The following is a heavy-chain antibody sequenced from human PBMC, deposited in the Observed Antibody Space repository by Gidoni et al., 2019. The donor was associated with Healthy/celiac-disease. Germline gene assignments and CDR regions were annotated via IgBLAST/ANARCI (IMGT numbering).Heavy chain of an antibody. CDR2: INPSVGST. CDR1: GYTFTSYY. J-gene: IGHJ6*02. Sequence: QVQLVQSGAEVKKPGASVKVSCNASGYTFTSYYMHWLRQAPGQGLEWMGIINPSVGSTSYEQKFQGRVTMTRDTSTSTVYMELSSRRSEDTAVYYCARQYSYYGMDVWGQGTTVTVSS. V-gene: IGHV1-46*01. CDR3: ARQYSYYGMDV.